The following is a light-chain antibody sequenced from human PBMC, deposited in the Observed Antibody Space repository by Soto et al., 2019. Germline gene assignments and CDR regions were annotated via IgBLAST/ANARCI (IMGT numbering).Light chain of an antibody. CDR2: DVS. V-gene: IGLV2-14*01. CDR1: SSDVGGYDY. CDR3: SSYTSRNTEV. J-gene: IGLJ1*01. Sequence: QSVLTQPASVSGSPGQSITISCTGTSSDVGGYDYVSWYQQYPGKAPKLMIYDVSSRPSGVSNRFSGSKSGNTASLTISGLQAEDEADYHCSSYTSRNTEVFGTGTKLTVL.